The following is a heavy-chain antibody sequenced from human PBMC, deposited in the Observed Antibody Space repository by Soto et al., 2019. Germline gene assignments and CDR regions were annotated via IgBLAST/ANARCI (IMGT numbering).Heavy chain of an antibody. D-gene: IGHD2-2*01. J-gene: IGHJ3*02. CDR2: INSDGSST. Sequence: EVQLVESGGGLVQPGGSLRLSCAASGFTFSSYWMHWVRQAPGKGLVWVSRINSDGSSTSYADSVKGRFTISRDNAKHTLYLQMNSLRAEDTAVYYCARGGYQLLFAFDIWGQGTMVTVSS. CDR3: ARGGYQLLFAFDI. CDR1: GFTFSSYW. V-gene: IGHV3-74*01.